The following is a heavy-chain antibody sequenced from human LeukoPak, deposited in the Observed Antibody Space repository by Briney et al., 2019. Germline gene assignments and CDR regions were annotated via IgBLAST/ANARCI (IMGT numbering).Heavy chain of an antibody. CDR1: GGTFSSYA. Sequence: ASVKVSCKASGGTFSSYAISWVRQAPGQGLEWMGGIIPIFGTANYAQKFQGRVTITADESTSTAYMELSSLRSEDTAVYYCARDGGSGSYYNSFDAWGQGTLVTVSS. CDR2: IIPIFGTA. D-gene: IGHD3-10*01. CDR3: ARDGGSGSYYNSFDA. J-gene: IGHJ5*02. V-gene: IGHV1-69*13.